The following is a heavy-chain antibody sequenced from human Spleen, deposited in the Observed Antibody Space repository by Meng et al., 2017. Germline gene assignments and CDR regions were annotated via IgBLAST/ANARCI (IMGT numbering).Heavy chain of an antibody. D-gene: IGHD5-24*01. V-gene: IGHV3-23*01. J-gene: IGHJ4*02. CDR3: AKDKMATIPDY. CDR1: GFTFSSYA. CDR2: ISGSGGST. Sequence: GESLKISCAASGFTFSSYAINWVRQAPGKGLEWVSAISGSGGSTYYADSVKGRFTISRDNSKNTLYLQMNSLRAEDTALYYCAKDKMATIPDYWGQGTLVTVS.